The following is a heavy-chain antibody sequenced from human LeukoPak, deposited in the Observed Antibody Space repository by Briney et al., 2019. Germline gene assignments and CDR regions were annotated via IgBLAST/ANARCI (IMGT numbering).Heavy chain of an antibody. CDR2: MNPNSGNT. D-gene: IGHD3-22*01. Sequence: ASVKVSCKASGYTFTSYDINWVRQATGQGLEWMGWMNPNSGNTGYAQKFQGRVTMTRNTSISTAYMELSSLRSDDTAVYYCARDGDYDSSGYPIDYWGQGTLVTVSS. CDR1: GYTFTSYD. J-gene: IGHJ4*02. CDR3: ARDGDYDSSGYPIDY. V-gene: IGHV1-8*01.